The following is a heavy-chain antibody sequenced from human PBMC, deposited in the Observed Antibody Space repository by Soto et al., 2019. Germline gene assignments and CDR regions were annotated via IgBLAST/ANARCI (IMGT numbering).Heavy chain of an antibody. CDR3: ATWLRMAGIGNYYYGMDV. Sequence: QVQLVQSGAAVKKPGSSMKVSCKASGGTFNDFAFSWVRQSPGQGPEWMGGIMPIFGRPDYAQKCRGRVTITADESTSTVLVELRSLTSEDTAVYYCATWLRMAGIGNYYYGMDVLGQGTTVTVSS. D-gene: IGHD6-19*01. J-gene: IGHJ6*02. CDR1: GGTFNDFA. V-gene: IGHV1-69*12. CDR2: IMPIFGRP.